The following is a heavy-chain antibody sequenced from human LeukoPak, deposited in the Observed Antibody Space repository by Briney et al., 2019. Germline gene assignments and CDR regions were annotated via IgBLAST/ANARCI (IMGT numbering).Heavy chain of an antibody. J-gene: IGHJ3*02. CDR3: ARDSSGYYYYAFDI. D-gene: IGHD3-22*01. V-gene: IGHV3-53*01. CDR2: IYSGGST. Sequence: GRSLRLSCAASGLTVSSNYMSWVRQAPGKGLECVSVIYSGGSTYYADSVKGRFTISRDNSKNTPYLQMNSLRAEDTAVYYCARDSSGYYYYAFDIWGQGTMVTVSS. CDR1: GLTVSSNY.